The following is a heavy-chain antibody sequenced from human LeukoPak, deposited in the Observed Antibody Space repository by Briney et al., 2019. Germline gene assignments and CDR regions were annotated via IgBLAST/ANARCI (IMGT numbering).Heavy chain of an antibody. Sequence: GGSLRLSCTASGFTFGDYAMSWVHQAPGKGLEWVGFIRSKAYGGTTQYAASVKGRFTISRDDSKSIAYLQMNSLKAEDTGVYYCSRGSGGVWGQGTLVTVSS. CDR2: IRSKAYGGTT. V-gene: IGHV3-49*04. D-gene: IGHD6-19*01. CDR3: SRGSGGV. CDR1: GFTFGDYA. J-gene: IGHJ4*02.